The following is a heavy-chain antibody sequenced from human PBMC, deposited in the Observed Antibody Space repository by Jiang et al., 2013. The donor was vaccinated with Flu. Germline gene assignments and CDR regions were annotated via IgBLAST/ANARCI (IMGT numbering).Heavy chain of an antibody. J-gene: IGHJ3*02. CDR2: IYPGDSDT. D-gene: IGHD6-19*01. V-gene: IGHV5-51*01. Sequence: GAEVKKPGESLKISCKGSGYSFTSYWIGWVRQMPGKGLEWMGIIYPGDSDTRYSPSFQGQVTISADKSISTAYLQWSSLKASDTAMYYCARQCDSSGWYDRDAFDIWGQGTMVTVSS. CDR3: ARQCDSSGWYDRDAFDI. CDR1: GYSFTSYW.